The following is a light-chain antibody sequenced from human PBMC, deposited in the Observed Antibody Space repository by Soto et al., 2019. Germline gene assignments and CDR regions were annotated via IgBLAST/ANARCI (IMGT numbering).Light chain of an antibody. J-gene: IGLJ1*01. Sequence: QSALTQPASVSGSPGQSITISCTGTSXDVGSYNLVSWYQQHPGKVPQLMIYEGTKRPSGVSNRFSGSKSGNTASLTISGLQAEDEADYYCCSYARGSTYVFGTGTKVT. CDR3: CSYARGSTYV. V-gene: IGLV2-23*01. CDR2: EGT. CDR1: SXDVGSYNL.